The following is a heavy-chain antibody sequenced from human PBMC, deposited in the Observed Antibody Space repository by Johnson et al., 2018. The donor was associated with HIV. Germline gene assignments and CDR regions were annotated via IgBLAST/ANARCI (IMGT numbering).Heavy chain of an antibody. CDR1: GFTFSSYA. J-gene: IGHJ3*01. Sequence: QVQLVESGGGVVRPGRSLRLSCAASGFTFSSYAMHWVRQAPGKGLEWVSVVYTGGSTFYADSVKGRFTISRDNSKNTLYLQMNSLRAEDTAVYFGARAYTYGAFDLWGQGTLVTVSS. V-gene: IGHV3-NL1*01. D-gene: IGHD3-16*01. CDR3: ARAYTYGAFDL. CDR2: VYTGGST.